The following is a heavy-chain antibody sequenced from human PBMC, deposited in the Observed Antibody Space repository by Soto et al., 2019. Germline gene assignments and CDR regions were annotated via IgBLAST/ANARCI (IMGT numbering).Heavy chain of an antibody. CDR1: GGTFSNYA. J-gene: IGHJ6*02. CDR2: IIPIVGTG. Sequence: QVQLVQSGAEVRKPGSSVTVSCKASGGTFSNYAISWVRQAPGQGLEWMGGIIPIVGTGSYAQKFEGRVTITADEPTTTAYMELISLRLEDTAVYYCARVVILVPTASTHYYYHMDVWGPWTTVTVSS. V-gene: IGHV1-69*01. CDR3: ARVVILVPTASTHYYYHMDV. D-gene: IGHD2-2*01.